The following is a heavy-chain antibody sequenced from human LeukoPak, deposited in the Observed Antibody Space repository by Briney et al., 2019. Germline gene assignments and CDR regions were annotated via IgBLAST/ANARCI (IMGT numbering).Heavy chain of an antibody. CDR2: IIPILGIA. D-gene: IGHD3-3*01. V-gene: IGHV1-69*04. CDR1: GGTFSSYA. Sequence: SVKVSCKASGGTFSSYAISWVRRAPGQGLEWMGRIIPILGIANYAQKFQGRVTITADKSTSTAYMELSSLRSEDTAVYYCARSDFGVAIPYYYYYYMDVWGKGTTVTVSS. CDR3: ARSDFGVAIPYYYYYYMDV. J-gene: IGHJ6*03.